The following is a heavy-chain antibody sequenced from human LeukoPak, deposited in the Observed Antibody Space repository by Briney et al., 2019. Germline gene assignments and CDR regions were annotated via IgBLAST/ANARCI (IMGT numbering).Heavy chain of an antibody. CDR1: SGSFTSGGYY. V-gene: IGHV4-31*03. J-gene: IGHJ4*02. D-gene: IGHD6-13*01. CDR2: TYYSGSN. CDR3: ARGRDSSSWYVHYFDY. Sequence: PSETLSLTCTVSSGSFTSGGYYWSWIRQPPGKGLEWIVYTYYSGSNYYNPSLKSRVTISVDTSKNQLSLKLSSVTAADTAVYYCARGRDSSSWYVHYFDYWGQGTLVTVSS.